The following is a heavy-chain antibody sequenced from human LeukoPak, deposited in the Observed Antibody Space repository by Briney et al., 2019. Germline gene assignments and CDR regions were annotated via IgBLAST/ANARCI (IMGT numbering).Heavy chain of an antibody. V-gene: IGHV1-46*01. Sequence: GASVKVSCKASGYTFTSYYMHWVRQAPGQGLEWMGIINPSGGSTSYAQKFQGRVTMTRDTSTSTVYMELRSLRSDDTAVYYCARERITMVRGPLIDYWGQGTLVTVSS. CDR3: ARERITMVRGPLIDY. J-gene: IGHJ4*02. CDR2: INPSGGST. CDR1: GYTFTSYY. D-gene: IGHD3-10*01.